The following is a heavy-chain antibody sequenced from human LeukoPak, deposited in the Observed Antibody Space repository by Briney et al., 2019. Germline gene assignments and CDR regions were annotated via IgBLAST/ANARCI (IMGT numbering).Heavy chain of an antibody. V-gene: IGHV5-51*01. CDR1: GYNFPTYW. Sequence: GESLKISCKGSGYNFPTYWIAWVRQMPGKGLECMGIIYPDDSDIRYSPSFQGQVTISADKSINTAYLQWSRLKASDTAMFYCARLDYGGSEVVDYWGQGTLVTVSS. CDR2: IYPDDSDI. D-gene: IGHD4-23*01. J-gene: IGHJ4*02. CDR3: ARLDYGGSEVVDY.